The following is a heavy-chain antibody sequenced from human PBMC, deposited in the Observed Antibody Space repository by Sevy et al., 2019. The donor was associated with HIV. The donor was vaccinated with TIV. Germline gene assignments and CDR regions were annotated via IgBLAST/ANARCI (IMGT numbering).Heavy chain of an antibody. CDR1: GFTFSSYA. J-gene: IGHJ6*02. CDR2: ISYDGSNK. CDR3: ARDLRFLEMQYGMDV. D-gene: IGHD3-3*01. Sequence: GGSLRLSCAASGFTFSSYAMHWVRQAPGKGLEWVAVISYDGSNKYYADSVKGRFTISRDNSKNTLYLQMNSLRAEDTAVYYSARDLRFLEMQYGMDVWGQGTTVTVSS. V-gene: IGHV3-30-3*01.